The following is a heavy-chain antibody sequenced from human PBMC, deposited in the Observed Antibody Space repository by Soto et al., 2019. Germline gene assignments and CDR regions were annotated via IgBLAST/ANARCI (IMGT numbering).Heavy chain of an antibody. J-gene: IGHJ6*02. D-gene: IGHD6-13*01. CDR2: IIPIFGTA. Sequence: SVKVSCKASGGTFSSYAISWVRQAPGQGLEWMGGIIPIFGTANYAQKFQGRVTITADKSTSTAYMELSSLRSEDTAVYYCARPGQAGIAAAGTGYYYGMDVWGQGTTLTVSS. V-gene: IGHV1-69*06. CDR3: ARPGQAGIAAAGTGYYYGMDV. CDR1: GGTFSSYA.